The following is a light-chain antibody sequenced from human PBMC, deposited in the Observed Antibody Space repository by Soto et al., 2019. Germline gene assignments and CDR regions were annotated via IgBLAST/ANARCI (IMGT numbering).Light chain of an antibody. CDR2: DVN. CDR1: SSDVGGYNY. Sequence: QSALTQPASVSGSPGQSITISCTGTSSDVGGYNYVSWYQQHPGKAPKLMIYDVNNRPSGVSNRFSGSKSGNTASLTISGLQAEDEADYYCSSYRSSSTLYGFGTGTKLTV. V-gene: IGLV2-14*01. CDR3: SSYRSSSTLYG. J-gene: IGLJ1*01.